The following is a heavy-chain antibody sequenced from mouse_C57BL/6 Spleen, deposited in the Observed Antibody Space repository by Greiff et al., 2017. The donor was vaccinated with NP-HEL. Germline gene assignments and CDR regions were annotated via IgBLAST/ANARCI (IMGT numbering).Heavy chain of an antibody. D-gene: IGHD1-1*01. Sequence: QVQLKESGAELARPGASVKMSCKASGYTFTSYTMHWVQQRPGQGLEWIGYINPSSVYTKYNQKFKDKATLTADKSSSTAYMQLRSLTSKDAAVYYCARSGGIDLYYAMDDWGQGTSVTVSS. CDR3: ARSGGIDLYYAMDD. CDR2: INPSSVYT. V-gene: IGHV1-4*01. J-gene: IGHJ4*01. CDR1: GYTFTSYT.